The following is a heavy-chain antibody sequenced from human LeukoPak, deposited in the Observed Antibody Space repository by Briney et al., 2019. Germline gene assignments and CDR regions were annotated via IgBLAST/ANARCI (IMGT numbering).Heavy chain of an antibody. CDR2: IYYSGST. Sequence: SETLSLTCTVSGGSISSSSYYWGWIRQPPGKGLEWIGSIYYSGSTYYNPSLKSRVTISVDTSKNQFSLKLSSVTAADTAVYYCAREAYYYDSSGYYHDYWGQGTLVTVSS. CDR3: AREAYYYDSSGYYHDY. J-gene: IGHJ4*02. D-gene: IGHD3-22*01. V-gene: IGHV4-39*07. CDR1: GGSISSSSYY.